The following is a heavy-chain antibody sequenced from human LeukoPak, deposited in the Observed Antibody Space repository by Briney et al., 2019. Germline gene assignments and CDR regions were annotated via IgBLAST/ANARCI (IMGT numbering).Heavy chain of an antibody. CDR1: GFTFSSYA. D-gene: IGHD3-10*01. CDR3: GSGSYYNSKIDY. J-gene: IGHJ4*02. CDR2: ISYDGSNK. V-gene: IGHV3-30*04. Sequence: GGSLRLSCAGSGFTFSSYAMHWVRQAPGKGLEWVAVISYDGSNKYYADSVKGRFTISRDNSKNTLYLQMNSLRAEDTAVYYGGSGSYYNSKIDYWGQGTLVTVSS.